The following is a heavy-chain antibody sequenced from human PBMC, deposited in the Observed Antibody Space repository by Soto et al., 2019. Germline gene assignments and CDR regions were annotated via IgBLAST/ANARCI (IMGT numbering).Heavy chain of an antibody. CDR1: YGSFSGYY. CDR3: ARGNDFWSGYYNEY. Sequence: SQPLSDTWTVYYGSFSGYYWSWILKNPGKGLEFIGEINHSGSTNYNPSLKSRVTISVDTSKNQFSLKLSSVTAADTAVYYCARGNDFWSGYYNEYWGQGTLVTVSS. J-gene: IGHJ4*02. CDR2: INHSGST. D-gene: IGHD3-3*01. V-gene: IGHV4-34*01.